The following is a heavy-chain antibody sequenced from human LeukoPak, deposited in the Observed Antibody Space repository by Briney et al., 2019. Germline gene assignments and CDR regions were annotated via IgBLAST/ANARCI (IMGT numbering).Heavy chain of an antibody. V-gene: IGHV3-74*01. CDR1: GFTFSSYW. CDR2: INSDGGST. D-gene: IGHD5-12*01. Sequence: GGSLRLSCAASGFTFSSYWMHWVRQAPGKGLVWVSRINSDGGSTSYADSVKGRFTISRDNAKNTLYLQMNSLRAEDTAVYYCASRGSGYDAAPTGMDVWGQGTTVTVSS. CDR3: ASRGSGYDAAPTGMDV. J-gene: IGHJ6*02.